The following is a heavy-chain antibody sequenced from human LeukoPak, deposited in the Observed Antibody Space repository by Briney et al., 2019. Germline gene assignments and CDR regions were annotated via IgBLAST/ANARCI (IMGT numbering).Heavy chain of an antibody. CDR3: ARHMTPEGTTPYFYGMDV. CDR2: ISNSGIHM. Sequence: PSETLSLTCTVSGDSISSSSYYWVWLRQAAGKGLEWVSSISNSGIHMFYADSVKGRFTVSRDNGKNSLFLQMNSLRADDTAVYFCARHMTPEGTTPYFYGMDVWGQGTTVTVSS. CDR1: GDSISSSS. D-gene: IGHD2-15*01. J-gene: IGHJ6*02. V-gene: IGHV3-21*01.